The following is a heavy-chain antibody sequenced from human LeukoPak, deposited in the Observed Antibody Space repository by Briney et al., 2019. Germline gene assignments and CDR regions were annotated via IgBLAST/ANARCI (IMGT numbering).Heavy chain of an antibody. CDR3: ARHQYQLLWESYFDY. J-gene: IGHJ4*02. CDR1: GGSISSSSYC. D-gene: IGHD2-2*01. CDR2: IYYSGST. V-gene: IGHV4-39*01. Sequence: SETLSLTCTVSGGSISSSSYCWGWIRQPPGKGLEWIGSIYYSGSTYYNPSLKSRVTISVDTSKNQFSLKLSSVTAADTAVYYCARHQYQLLWESYFDYWGQGTLVTVSS.